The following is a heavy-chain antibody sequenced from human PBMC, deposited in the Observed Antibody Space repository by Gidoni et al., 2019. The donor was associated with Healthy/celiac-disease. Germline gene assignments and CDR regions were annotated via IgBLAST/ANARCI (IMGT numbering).Heavy chain of an antibody. CDR3: AKELRKHWVHHAYYFDY. Sequence: EVQLLESGGGLVQPGGSLRLSCAASGFTFSSYAMSWVRQAPGKGLEWVSAISGSGGSTYYADSVKARFTISRDNSKNTLYLQMNSLRAEDTAVYYCAKELRKHWVHHAYYFDYWGQGTLVTVSS. V-gene: IGHV3-23*01. CDR2: ISGSGGST. CDR1: GFTFSSYA. J-gene: IGHJ4*02. D-gene: IGHD1-1*01.